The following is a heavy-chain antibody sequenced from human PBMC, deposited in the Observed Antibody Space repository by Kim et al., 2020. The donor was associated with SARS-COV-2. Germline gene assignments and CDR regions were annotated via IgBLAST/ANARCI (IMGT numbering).Heavy chain of an antibody. Sequence: ASVKVSCKASGYSFSAYTVHWVRQAPGQRLEWMGWINAGKGNTRYSQIIQGRFTITRDTSARIVYLEVSSLRFEDTAVYYCARVWFGEFLGNFDHWRQGTLLTVS. D-gene: IGHD3-10*01. CDR1: GYSFSAYT. J-gene: IGHJ4*02. CDR2: INAGKGNT. V-gene: IGHV1-3*01. CDR3: ARVWFGEFLGNFDH.